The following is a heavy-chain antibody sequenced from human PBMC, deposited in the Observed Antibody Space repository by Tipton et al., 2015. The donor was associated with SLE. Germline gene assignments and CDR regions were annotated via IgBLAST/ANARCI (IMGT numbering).Heavy chain of an antibody. Sequence: TLSLTCTVSGGSISSNNYYWGWVRQPAGKGLQWIGHIYTSGSTNYNPSLKSRVTISVDTSENQFSLKLSSVTAADTAVYYCARSSWYRGDYYYYMDVWGKGTTVTVSS. V-gene: IGHV4-61*09. J-gene: IGHJ6*03. D-gene: IGHD1-1*01. CDR2: IYTSGST. CDR1: GGSISSNNYY. CDR3: ARSSWYRGDYYYYMDV.